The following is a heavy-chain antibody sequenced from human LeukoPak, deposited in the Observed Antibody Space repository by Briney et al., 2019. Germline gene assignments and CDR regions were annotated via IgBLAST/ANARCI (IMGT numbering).Heavy chain of an antibody. CDR3: ARENYYGSGSYYSSRWFDP. V-gene: IGHV3-21*01. CDR1: GFTFSSYS. Sequence: PGGSLRLSCAASGFTFSSYSMNWVRQAPGKGLEWVSSISSSSSYIYYADSVKGRFTISRDNAKNSLYLQMNSLRAEDTAVYYCARENYYGSGSYYSSRWFDPWGQGTLVTVSS. J-gene: IGHJ5*02. D-gene: IGHD3-10*01. CDR2: ISSSSSYI.